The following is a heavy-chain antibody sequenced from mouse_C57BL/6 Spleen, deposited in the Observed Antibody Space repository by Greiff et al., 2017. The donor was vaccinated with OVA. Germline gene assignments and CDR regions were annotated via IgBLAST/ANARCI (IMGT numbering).Heavy chain of an antibody. CDR2: IWRGGST. J-gene: IGHJ4*01. V-gene: IGHV2-5*01. Sequence: VKLVESGPGLVQPSQSLSITCTVSGFSLTSYGVHWVRQSPGKGLEWLGVIWRGGSTDYNAAFMSRLSITKDNSKSQVFFKMNSLQADDTAIYYCAKKIYYGSSYYAMDYWGQGTSVTVSS. CDR1: GFSLTSYG. D-gene: IGHD1-1*01. CDR3: AKKIYYGSSYYAMDY.